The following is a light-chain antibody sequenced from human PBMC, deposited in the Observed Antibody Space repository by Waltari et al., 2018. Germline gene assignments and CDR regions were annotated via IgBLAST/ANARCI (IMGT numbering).Light chain of an antibody. J-gene: IGLJ3*02. CDR3: SSYTRSSTWV. CDR1: SSDVGGYNY. CDR2: DVS. V-gene: IGLV2-14*03. Sequence: QSALTQPASVSGSPGQSITISCTGTSSDVGGYNYVSWYQQHPGKAPKLMIYDVSNRPSAVSERFSGSKSGNTASLTISGLQAEDEADYYCSSYTRSSTWVFGGGTKLTVL.